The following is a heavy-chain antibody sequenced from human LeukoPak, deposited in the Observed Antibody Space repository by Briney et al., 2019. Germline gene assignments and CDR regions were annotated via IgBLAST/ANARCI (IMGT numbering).Heavy chain of an antibody. CDR2: ISGSGGST. Sequence: GGSLRLSCAASGFTFSSYAMSWVRQAPGKGLEWVSAISGSGGSTYYADSVEGRFTISRDNSKNTLYLQMNSLRAEDTAVYYCAKDGSYDSSGPSYFDYWGQGTLVTVSS. J-gene: IGHJ4*02. V-gene: IGHV3-23*01. CDR1: GFTFSSYA. CDR3: AKDGSYDSSGPSYFDY. D-gene: IGHD3-22*01.